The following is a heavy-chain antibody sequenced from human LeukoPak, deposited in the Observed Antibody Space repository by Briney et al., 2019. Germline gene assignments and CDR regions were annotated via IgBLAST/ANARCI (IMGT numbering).Heavy chain of an antibody. J-gene: IGHJ4*02. CDR2: ISAYNGNT. Sequence: ASVKVSCKASGYTFTSYGISWVRQAPGQGLEWMGWISAYNGNTNYAQKLQGRVTMTTDTSTSTAYMELRSLRSDDTAVYYCAVDYGSGSYYNPLDYWGQGTLSPSPQ. D-gene: IGHD3-10*01. CDR1: GYTFTSYG. V-gene: IGHV1-18*01. CDR3: AVDYGSGSYYNPLDY.